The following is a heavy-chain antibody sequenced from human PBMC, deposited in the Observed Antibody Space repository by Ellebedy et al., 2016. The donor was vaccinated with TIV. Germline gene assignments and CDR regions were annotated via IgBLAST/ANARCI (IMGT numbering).Heavy chain of an antibody. V-gene: IGHV3-7*01. D-gene: IGHD6-19*01. CDR2: TKQDGSEK. CDR1: GSTFSTYW. CDR3: ASSRGEQWLADAFDI. Sequence: GESLKISCADSGSTFSTYWMGWVRQAAGKGLEWVANTKQDGSEKYYVDSVMGRFTISRDNSKNTLYLQINSLRVEDTAVYYCASSRGEQWLADAFDIWGQGTMVTVSS. J-gene: IGHJ3*02.